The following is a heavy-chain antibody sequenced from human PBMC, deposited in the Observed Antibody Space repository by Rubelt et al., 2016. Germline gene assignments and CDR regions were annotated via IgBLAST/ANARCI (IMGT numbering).Heavy chain of an antibody. CDR3: ASVSAVAGTLIDY. V-gene: IGHV4-39*07. Sequence: SGSTYYNPSLKSRVTISVDTSKNQFSLKLSSVTAADTAVYYCASVSAVAGTLIDYWGQGTLVTVSS. J-gene: IGHJ4*02. CDR2: SGST. D-gene: IGHD6-19*01.